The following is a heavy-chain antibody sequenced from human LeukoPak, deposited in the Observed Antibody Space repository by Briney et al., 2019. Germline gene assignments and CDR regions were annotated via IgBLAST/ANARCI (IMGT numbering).Heavy chain of an antibody. Sequence: SGTLSLTCAASGGSFSGYYWSWIRQPPGKGLEWIGEINHSGSTNYNPSLKSRVTISVDTSKNQFSLKLSSVTAADTAVYYCARDGRRYYYDSSGYPGMPYYFDYWGQGTLVTVSS. J-gene: IGHJ4*02. V-gene: IGHV4-34*01. D-gene: IGHD3-22*01. CDR2: INHSGST. CDR3: ARDGRRYYYDSSGYPGMPYYFDY. CDR1: GGSFSGYY.